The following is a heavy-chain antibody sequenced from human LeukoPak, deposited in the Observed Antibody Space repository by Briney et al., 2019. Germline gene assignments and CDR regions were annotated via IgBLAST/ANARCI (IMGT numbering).Heavy chain of an antibody. Sequence: ASVKVSCKASGFTFSTYWMHWVRQAPGQGLEWMGVINPRGDGTIYAQKFHGRVTMTRDTSTTTVHMELSSLSSDDTAVYYCARDNSQNEGATTFWWFDPWGQGTLVTVSS. V-gene: IGHV1-46*01. J-gene: IGHJ5*02. CDR2: INPRGDGT. CDR3: ARDNSQNEGATTFWWFDP. CDR1: GFTFSTYW. D-gene: IGHD1-26*01.